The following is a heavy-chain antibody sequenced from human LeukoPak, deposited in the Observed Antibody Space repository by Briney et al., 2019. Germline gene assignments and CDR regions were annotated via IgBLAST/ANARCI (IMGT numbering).Heavy chain of an antibody. J-gene: IGHJ3*02. D-gene: IGHD3-10*01. CDR3: ARTMVRGVKFALHDAFDI. CDR2: ISAYNGNT. Sequence: ASVKVSCKASGYTFTSYGISWVRQAPGQGLEWMGWISAYNGNTNYAQKLQGRVTMTTDTSTSTAYMELRSLRSDDTAVYYCARTMVRGVKFALHDAFDIWGQGTMVTVSS. V-gene: IGHV1-18*01. CDR1: GYTFTSYG.